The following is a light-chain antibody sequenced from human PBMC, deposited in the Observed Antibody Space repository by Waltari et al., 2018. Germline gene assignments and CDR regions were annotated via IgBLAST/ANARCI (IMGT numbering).Light chain of an antibody. V-gene: IGLV2-14*03. CDR3: YSYTTSDTRV. Sequence: QSALTQPASMSGSPGQSITISCTGSASDVGRYDYVSWFQQHPGNAPKLIIYDVINRPSGVSHRCSGSKSGNSASLTSSGLQADDEADYYCYSYTTSDTRVVGTGTKVTVL. CDR2: DVI. CDR1: ASDVGRYDY. J-gene: IGLJ1*01.